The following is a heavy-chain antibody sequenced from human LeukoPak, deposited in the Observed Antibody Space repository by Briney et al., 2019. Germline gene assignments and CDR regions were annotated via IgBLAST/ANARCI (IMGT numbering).Heavy chain of an antibody. CDR2: ISSSSSYI. CDR3: ARATMVRRGVYYYYYMDV. CDR1: GFTFSSYS. V-gene: IGHV3-21*01. Sequence: PGGSLRLSCAASGFTFSSYSMNWVRQAPGKGLEWVSSISSSSSYIYYADSVKGRFTISRDNAKNSLYLQMNSLRAEDTAVYYCARATMVRRGVYYYYYMDVWGKGTTVTVSS. D-gene: IGHD3-10*01. J-gene: IGHJ6*03.